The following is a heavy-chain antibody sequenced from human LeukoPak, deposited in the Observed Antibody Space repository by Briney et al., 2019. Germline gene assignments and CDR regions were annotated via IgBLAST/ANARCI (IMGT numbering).Heavy chain of an antibody. CDR2: IYYSGST. J-gene: IGHJ4*02. CDR1: GDPISTSSDY. D-gene: IGHD5-12*01. CDR3: AREYSAFDY. Sequence: PSETLSLTCTVSGDPISTSSDYKWTWIRQPPRKGLEWIGYIYYSGSTNYNPSLQSRVTISVDTSNNQFSLKLTSVTAADTAVYYCAREYSAFDYWGQGTLATVSS. V-gene: IGHV4-61*08.